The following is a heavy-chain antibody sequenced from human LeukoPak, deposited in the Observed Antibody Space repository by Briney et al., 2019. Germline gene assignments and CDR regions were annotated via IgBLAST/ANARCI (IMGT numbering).Heavy chain of an antibody. D-gene: IGHD3-22*01. Sequence: KPSETLSLTCTVSGGSIRNYYWSWIRQPPGKGLEWIGYIYYSGSTNNNPSLKSRVTISVDTSKNQFSLKLSSVTAADTAVYYCASVDSNGSDWGQGILVTVSS. CDR1: GGSIRNYY. CDR2: IYYSGST. V-gene: IGHV4-59*01. CDR3: ASVDSNGSD. J-gene: IGHJ4*02.